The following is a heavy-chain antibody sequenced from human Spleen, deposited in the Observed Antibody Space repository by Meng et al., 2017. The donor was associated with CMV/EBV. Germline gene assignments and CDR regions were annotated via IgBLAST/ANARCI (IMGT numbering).Heavy chain of an antibody. CDR1: GFAFSSYA. Sequence: GESLKISCAASGFAFSSYAMTWVRQAPGKGLEWVSAISGSAGSSYFADSAKGRFTISRDNSKNTLYLQMNSLRAEDTAVYYCARVLWFGELFSDGGHYFDYWGQGTLVTVSS. J-gene: IGHJ4*02. V-gene: IGHV3-23*01. CDR2: ISGSAGSS. D-gene: IGHD3-10*01. CDR3: ARVLWFGELFSDGGHYFDY.